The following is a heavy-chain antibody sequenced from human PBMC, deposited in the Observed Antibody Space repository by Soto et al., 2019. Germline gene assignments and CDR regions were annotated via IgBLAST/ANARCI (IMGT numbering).Heavy chain of an antibody. D-gene: IGHD3-22*01. Sequence: QVQLQESGPGLVKPSQTLSLTCTVSGGSISSGGYYWSWIRQHPGKGLELIGYIYYSGSTYYNPSLKSRVIISVDTSKNQFSLKLSSVTAADTAVYYCARGGTGDSSGYFPLPLDYLGQGTLVTVSS. CDR3: ARGGTGDSSGYFPLPLDY. J-gene: IGHJ4*02. CDR2: IYYSGST. V-gene: IGHV4-31*03. CDR1: GGSISSGGYY.